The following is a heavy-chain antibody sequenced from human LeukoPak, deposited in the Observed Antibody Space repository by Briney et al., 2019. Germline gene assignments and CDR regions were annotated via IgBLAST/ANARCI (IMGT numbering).Heavy chain of an antibody. J-gene: IGHJ5*02. CDR2: IYYSGST. CDR1: GGSISSDDYC. Sequence: SETLSLTCSVSGGSISSDDYCWNWIRQHPGKGLEWIGYIYYSGSTYYNPPLKSRVALSVDTSKNQFSLKLSSVTAADTAVYYCARVDYGSGSYRFDPWGRGTLVTVSS. V-gene: IGHV4-31*03. D-gene: IGHD3-10*01. CDR3: ARVDYGSGSYRFDP.